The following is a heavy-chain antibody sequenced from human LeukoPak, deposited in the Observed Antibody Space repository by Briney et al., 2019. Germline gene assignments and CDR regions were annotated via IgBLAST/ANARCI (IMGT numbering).Heavy chain of an antibody. Sequence: GASVKVSCTASGGTFSSYAISWVRQAPGQGLEWMGGIIPIFGTANYAQKFQGRVTITADESTSTAYMELSSLRSEDTAVYYCARAAELIGDAFDIWGQGTMVTVSS. CDR1: GGTFSSYA. CDR3: ARAAELIGDAFDI. J-gene: IGHJ3*02. CDR2: IIPIFGTA. V-gene: IGHV1-69*13.